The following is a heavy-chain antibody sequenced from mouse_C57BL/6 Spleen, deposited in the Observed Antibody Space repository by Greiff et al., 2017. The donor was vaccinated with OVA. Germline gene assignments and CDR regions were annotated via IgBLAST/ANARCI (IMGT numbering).Heavy chain of an antibody. D-gene: IGHD1-1*01. CDR2: IYPGSGST. V-gene: IGHV1-55*01. CDR1: GYTFTSYW. CDR3: ARTTVVAGYFDY. J-gene: IGHJ2*01. Sequence: QVQLQQPGAELVKPGASVKMSCKASGYTFTSYWITWVKQRPGQGLEWIGDIYPGSGSTNYNEKFKSKATLTVDTSSSTAYMQLSSLTSEDSAVYYCARTTVVAGYFDYWGQGTTLTVSS.